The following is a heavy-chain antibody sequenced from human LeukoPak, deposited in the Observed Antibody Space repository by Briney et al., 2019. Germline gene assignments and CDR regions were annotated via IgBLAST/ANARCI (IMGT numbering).Heavy chain of an antibody. D-gene: IGHD5-12*01. CDR1: GYSFIGYY. CDR2: INPNSGGT. J-gene: IGHJ4*02. V-gene: IGHV1-2*02. Sequence: ASVKVSCKASGYSFIGYYMHWVRQAPGQGLEWMGWINPNSGGTNYAQKFQGRVTMTRDTSISTAYMELSRLRSDDTAVYFCARHWGYVPHHQPIDYWGQGTLVTVSS. CDR3: ARHWGYVPHHQPIDY.